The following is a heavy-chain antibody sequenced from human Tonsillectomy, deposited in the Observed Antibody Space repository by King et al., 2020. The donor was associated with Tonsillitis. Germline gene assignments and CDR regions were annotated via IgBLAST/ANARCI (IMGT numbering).Heavy chain of an antibody. CDR1: GFTFSSYA. CDR2: INSNGGST. Sequence: VQLVESGGGLVQPGGSLRLSCLASGFTFSSYAMHWVRQAPGKGLEYVSAINSNGGSTYYADSVKGRFTLSRDNSKNTLYLQMSSLRPEDTAVYYCVKGSAAAGMAWFDPWGQGALITVSS. V-gene: IGHV3-64D*06. D-gene: IGHD6-13*01. J-gene: IGHJ5*02. CDR3: VKGSAAAGMAWFDP.